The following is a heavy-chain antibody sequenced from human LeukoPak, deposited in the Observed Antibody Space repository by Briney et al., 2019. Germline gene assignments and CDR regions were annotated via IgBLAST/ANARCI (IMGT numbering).Heavy chain of an antibody. CDR1: GYSFTNYW. V-gene: IGHV5-51*01. CDR3: ARRYSGSYYPEYFDY. CDR2: IRPGDSDT. D-gene: IGHD1-26*01. Sequence: GESLKISCKGSGYSFTNYWIGWVRQMPGKGLEWMGIIRPGDSDTRYSPSFQGQVTISADKSNSIVYLQWSSLKASDTAMYYCARRYSGSYYPEYFDYWGQGTLVTVSS. J-gene: IGHJ4*02.